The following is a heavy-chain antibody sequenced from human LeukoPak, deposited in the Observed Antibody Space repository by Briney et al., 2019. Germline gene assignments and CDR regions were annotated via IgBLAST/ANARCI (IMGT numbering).Heavy chain of an antibody. CDR1: GYTLTEVS. V-gene: IGHV1-24*01. D-gene: IGHD3-10*01. CDR3: ATGGTYSYGDTTYHTFDY. CDR2: FDPEDGET. Sequence: ASVKVSCTVSGYTLTEVSIHWVRQTPGEGLEWMGGFDPEDGETIYAQKFQGRVYMTEDTSTDTANMELSSLRSEDTAVYYCATGGTYSYGDTTYHTFDYWGKGTLLTVSS. J-gene: IGHJ4*02.